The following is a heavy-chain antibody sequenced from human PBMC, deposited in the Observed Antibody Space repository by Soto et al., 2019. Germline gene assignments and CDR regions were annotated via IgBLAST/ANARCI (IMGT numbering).Heavy chain of an antibody. J-gene: IGHJ5*02. Sequence: GASVKVSCKASGYTFTSYGISWVRQAPGQGLEWMGWISAYNGNTNYAQKLQGRVTMTTDTSTSTAYMELRSLRSDDTAVYYCARKVRYSSRSSNSQYNWFDPWGQGTLVTVSS. CDR2: ISAYNGNT. V-gene: IGHV1-18*01. CDR3: ARKVRYSSRSSNSQYNWFDP. D-gene: IGHD2-15*01. CDR1: GYTFTSYG.